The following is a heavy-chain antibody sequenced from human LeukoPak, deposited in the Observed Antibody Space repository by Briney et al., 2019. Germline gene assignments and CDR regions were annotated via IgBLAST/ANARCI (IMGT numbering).Heavy chain of an antibody. CDR1: GFTFNTYG. Sequence: GGSLRLSCAASGFTFNTYGMHWVRQAPGKGLEWIAVVWSDGSNRFYADSVEGRFTISRDNSKNTLYLQMNSLRAEDTAVYYCARVTRMVVVVPAANEPSYYYYYVDVWGKGTTVTVSS. J-gene: IGHJ6*03. CDR2: VWSDGSNR. CDR3: ARVTRMVVVVPAANEPSYYYYYVDV. V-gene: IGHV3-33*01. D-gene: IGHD2-2*01.